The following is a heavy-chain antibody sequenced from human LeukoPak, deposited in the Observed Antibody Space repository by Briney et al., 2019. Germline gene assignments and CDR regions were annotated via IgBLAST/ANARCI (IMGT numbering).Heavy chain of an antibody. CDR1: GDSISTYY. J-gene: IGHJ3*02. Sequence: SETLSLTCTVSGDSISTYYWSWIRQPPGKGLEWIGYTHYSGSTDYNPSLKSRVTISVDTSNNQFSLKLTSVAAADTAVYYCARGSTGAFDIWGQGTMVTVSS. CDR3: ARGSTGAFDI. D-gene: IGHD1-1*01. CDR2: THYSGST. V-gene: IGHV4-59*01.